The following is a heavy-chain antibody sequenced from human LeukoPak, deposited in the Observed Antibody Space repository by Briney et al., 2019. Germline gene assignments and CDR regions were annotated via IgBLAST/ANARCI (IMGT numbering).Heavy chain of an antibody. CDR2: IYHSGST. D-gene: IGHD6-6*01. J-gene: IGHJ4*02. Sequence: PSETLSLTCAVSGYSISSGYYWGWIRQPPGKGLEWIGSIYHSGSTYYNPSIKSRVTISVDTSKNQFSLKLSSVTAADTAVYYCARHRDYSSSDYWGQGTLVTVSS. V-gene: IGHV4-38-2*01. CDR3: ARHRDYSSSDY. CDR1: GYSISSGYY.